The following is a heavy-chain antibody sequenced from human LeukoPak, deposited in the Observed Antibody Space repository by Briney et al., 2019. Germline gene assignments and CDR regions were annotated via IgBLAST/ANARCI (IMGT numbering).Heavy chain of an antibody. CDR2: IKQDGSEK. D-gene: IGHD6-19*01. CDR1: GFTFSSFW. CDR3: ARGTSSAWYGLIDY. Sequence: GGSLRLSCAASGFTFSSFWMGWVRHAPGKGLEWVATIKQDGSEKYSVDSVKGRFTISRDNAKNSLYLQMNSLRAEDTAVYFCARGTSSAWYGLIDYWGQGSLVTVSS. V-gene: IGHV3-7*01. J-gene: IGHJ4*02.